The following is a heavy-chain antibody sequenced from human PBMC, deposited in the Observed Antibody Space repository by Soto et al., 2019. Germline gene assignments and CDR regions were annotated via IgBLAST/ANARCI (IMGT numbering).Heavy chain of an antibody. Sequence: SETLSLTCTVSGASISGFYCSWIRKSAWKGLEWIGRIYATVTTDYNPSLKSRVMMSVDTSKKQFSLKLRSVTAADTAVYYCVRDGTKTLREWFDRCGQGSSVTVSS. CDR1: GASISGFY. V-gene: IGHV4-4*07. D-gene: IGHD1-1*01. CDR2: IYATVTT. CDR3: VRDGTKTLREWFDR. J-gene: IGHJ5*02.